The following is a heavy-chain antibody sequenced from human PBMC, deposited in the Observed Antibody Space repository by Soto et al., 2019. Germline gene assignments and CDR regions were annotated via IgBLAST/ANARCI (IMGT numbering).Heavy chain of an antibody. D-gene: IGHD3-3*02. Sequence: PGGSLRLSCASSGFTFSSYAVSWVRQAPGKGLEWVSAISGSGGSTYYADSVKGRFTISRDNSKNTLYLQMNSLRAEDTAVYYCAKGHPFLGWLLYPDDAFDIWGQGTMVTVSS. CDR2: ISGSGGST. CDR1: GFTFSSYA. V-gene: IGHV3-23*01. CDR3: AKGHPFLGWLLYPDDAFDI. J-gene: IGHJ3*02.